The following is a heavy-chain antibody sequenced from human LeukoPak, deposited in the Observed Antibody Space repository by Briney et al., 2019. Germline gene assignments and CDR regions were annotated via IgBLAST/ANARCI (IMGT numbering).Heavy chain of an antibody. CDR2: ISHSGST. D-gene: IGHD3-10*01. CDR3: ARRSGRDGSGSYYNRLLFNWFDP. Sequence: PSETLSLTCAVYGGSFSGYYWSWIRQPPGKGLEWNWEISHSGSTNYNPALKSRVTILVGTSKNQFSLKLSSVTAADTAVYYCARRSGRDGSGSYYNRLLFNWFDPWGQGTLVTVSS. CDR1: GGSFSGYY. V-gene: IGHV4-34*01. J-gene: IGHJ5*02.